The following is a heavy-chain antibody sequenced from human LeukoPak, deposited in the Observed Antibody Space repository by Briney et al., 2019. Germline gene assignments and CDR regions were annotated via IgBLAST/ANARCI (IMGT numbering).Heavy chain of an antibody. CDR2: ISRSSNVI. V-gene: IGHV3-21*01. D-gene: IGHD6-6*01. CDR1: RFTFNFYT. J-gene: IGHJ4*02. Sequence: PGVSLSLSCAASRFTFNFYTMILVRQAPGARLEWVSSISRSSNVIYYAHLVKARFTISRDNAKNSLYVHMKTLTSEDTDDDLGARNYGSSSSHFDYWGQGSLVTVSS. CDR3: ARNYGSSSSHFDY.